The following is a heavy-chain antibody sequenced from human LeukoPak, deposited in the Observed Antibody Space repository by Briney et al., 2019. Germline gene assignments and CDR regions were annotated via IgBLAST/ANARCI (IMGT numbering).Heavy chain of an antibody. CDR2: ISSSSSTI. D-gene: IGHD3-22*01. V-gene: IGHV3-48*01. J-gene: IGHJ4*02. CDR1: GLTFSSYS. Sequence: PGGSLRLSCAASGLTFSSYSMNWVRQAPGKGLEWVSCISSSSSTIYYADSVKGRFTISRDNAKNSLYLQMNSLRAEDTAVYYCARVYYDSSGYINFDYWGQGTLVTVSS. CDR3: ARVYYDSSGYINFDY.